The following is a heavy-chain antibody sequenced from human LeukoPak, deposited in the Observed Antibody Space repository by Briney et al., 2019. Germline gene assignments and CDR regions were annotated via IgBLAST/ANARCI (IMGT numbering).Heavy chain of an antibody. Sequence: NPSETLSLTCTVSGGSVSSGSYYWNWIRRPPGKGLEWIGYIYYNGNTNYSPSLKSRVTMSVDTSKNLFSLKVSSVTAADTAVYYCARGRSNYYGMDVWGQGTTVTVSS. V-gene: IGHV4-61*01. CDR1: GGSVSSGSYY. J-gene: IGHJ6*02. CDR3: ARGRSNYYGMDV. D-gene: IGHD1-26*01. CDR2: IYYNGNT.